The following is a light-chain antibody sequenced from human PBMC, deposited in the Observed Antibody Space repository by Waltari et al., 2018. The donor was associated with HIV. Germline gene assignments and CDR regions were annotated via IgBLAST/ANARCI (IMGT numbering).Light chain of an antibody. CDR3: CSYAGSSTYV. Sequence: QSALPQPASVSGSPGQSITLSCTGTSSDVGAYNYVSWYQQHPGKAPKLMIYDVTKRPSGVSNRFSGSKSANTASLTISGLQAEDEADYYCCSYAGSSTYVFGSGTKVTVL. CDR2: DVT. V-gene: IGLV2-23*02. CDR1: SSDVGAYNY. J-gene: IGLJ1*01.